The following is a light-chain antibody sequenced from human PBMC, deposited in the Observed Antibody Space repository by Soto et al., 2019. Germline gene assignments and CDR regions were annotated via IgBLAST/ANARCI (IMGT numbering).Light chain of an antibody. J-gene: IGLJ2*01. V-gene: IGLV1-40*01. Sequence: SVLTHPPSVSGTLGQRVTISCTGCSSNIGAGYDVQWYQQLPGTAPKLLIHSNTNRPSGVPDRFSASKSGTSASLAITGLQAEDEADYHCQSYDRSLSGVIFGGGTQLTV. CDR2: SNT. CDR1: SSNIGAGYD. CDR3: QSYDRSLSGVI.